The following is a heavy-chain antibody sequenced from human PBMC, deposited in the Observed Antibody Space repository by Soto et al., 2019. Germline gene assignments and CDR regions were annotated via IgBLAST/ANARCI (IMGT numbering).Heavy chain of an antibody. J-gene: IGHJ4*02. CDR1: GLTFSSYT. CDR3: ARDPAYYGNYFDF. D-gene: IGHD3-22*01. V-gene: IGHV3-21*01. CDR2: ISSGSSFI. Sequence: PGGFLRLSCAASGLTFSSYTLNWVRQAPGKGLEWVSSISSGSSFIYYGDSVKGRFTVSRDNSKDSVYLQMNSLRAEDTALYYCARDPAYYGNYFDFWGQGTLVTVSS.